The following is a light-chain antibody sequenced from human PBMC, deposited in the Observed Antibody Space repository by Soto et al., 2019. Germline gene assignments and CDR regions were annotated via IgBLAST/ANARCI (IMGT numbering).Light chain of an antibody. CDR2: GAS. V-gene: IGKV3-20*01. CDR1: QTIKSSS. Sequence: EIVLTQSPGTLSLSPGERATLSCRASQTIKSSSLAWYQQRPGQAPRLLIYGASSRATGIPDRFSGSGSGTDFTLTISRLEPEDFAVYYCQQYGSSITFGQGTRLEIK. J-gene: IGKJ5*01. CDR3: QQYGSSIT.